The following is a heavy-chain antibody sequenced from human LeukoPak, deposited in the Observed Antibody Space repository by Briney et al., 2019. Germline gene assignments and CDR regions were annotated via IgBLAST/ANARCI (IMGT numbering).Heavy chain of an antibody. J-gene: IGHJ6*03. V-gene: IGHV5-51*01. Sequence: GESLKLSCKGSGYNFANYWIGWVRRMPGKGLEWMGIIYPGDSDTRYSPSSQGQVTISADKSISTAFLQWSSLKASDTAMYYRARAPSYQFSSSSAYYYYMDVWGKGTTVTVSS. CDR3: ARAPSYQFSSSSAYYYYMDV. D-gene: IGHD6-6*01. CDR1: GYNFANYW. CDR2: IYPGDSDT.